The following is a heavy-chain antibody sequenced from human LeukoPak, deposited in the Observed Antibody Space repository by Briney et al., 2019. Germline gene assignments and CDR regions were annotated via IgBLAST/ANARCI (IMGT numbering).Heavy chain of an antibody. V-gene: IGHV4-34*01. CDR3: ARGNGFLEWLRIQDWFDP. Sequence: SETLSLTCAVYGGSFSGYYWSWIRQPPGKGLEWIGEINHSGSTNYNPSLKSRVTISVGTSKSQFSLKLSSVTAADTAVYYCARGNGFLEWLRIQDWFDPWGQGTLVTVSS. CDR1: GGSFSGYY. CDR2: INHSGST. D-gene: IGHD3-3*01. J-gene: IGHJ5*02.